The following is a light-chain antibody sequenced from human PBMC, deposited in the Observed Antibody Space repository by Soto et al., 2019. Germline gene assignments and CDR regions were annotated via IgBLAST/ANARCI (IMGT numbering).Light chain of an antibody. CDR1: HDISNY. CDR2: GAS. J-gene: IGKJ1*01. CDR3: LQHKSYPWP. V-gene: IGKV1-17*03. Sequence: DIQMTQSPSAMSASVGDRVTITCRASHDISNYLAWFQQKPGKVPKRLIYGASSLQSGVPSRFGGVGSGTDFPPPIGGLQPEVFPPYYCLQHKSYPWPFGQGTRVE.